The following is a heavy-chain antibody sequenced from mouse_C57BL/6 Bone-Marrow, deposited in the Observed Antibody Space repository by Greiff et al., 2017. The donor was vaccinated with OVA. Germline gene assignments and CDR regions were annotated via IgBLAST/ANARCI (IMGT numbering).Heavy chain of an antibody. V-gene: IGHV1-26*01. Sequence: VQLQQSGPELVKPGASVKISCKASGYTFTDYYMNWVKQSHGKSLEWIGDINPNNGGTSYNQKFKGKATLTVDKSSSTAYMELRSLTSEDSAVYYGARRAPGDYWGQGTTLTVSS. D-gene: IGHD4-1*01. J-gene: IGHJ2*01. CDR1: GYTFTDYY. CDR3: ARRAPGDY. CDR2: INPNNGGT.